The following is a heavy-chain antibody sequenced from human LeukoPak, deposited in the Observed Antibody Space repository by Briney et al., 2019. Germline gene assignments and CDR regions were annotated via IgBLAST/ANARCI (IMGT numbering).Heavy chain of an antibody. CDR3: ARGGHYYDSSGYYYSFDY. V-gene: IGHV3-20*04. D-gene: IGHD3-22*01. CDR2: INWNGGST. J-gene: IGHJ4*02. CDR1: GFPFDDYG. Sequence: GGSLRLSCAASGFPFDDYGMLWVRQAPGKGLEWVSGINWNGGSTGYADSVKGRFTISRDNAKNSLYLQTNSLRAEDTALYYCARGGHYYDSSGYYYSFDYWGQGTLVTVSS.